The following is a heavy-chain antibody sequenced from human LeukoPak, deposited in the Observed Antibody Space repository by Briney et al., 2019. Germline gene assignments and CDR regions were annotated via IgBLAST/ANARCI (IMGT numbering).Heavy chain of an antibody. CDR3: ARVGVVLLPLDC. V-gene: IGHV3-21*01. D-gene: IGHD2/OR15-2a*01. Sequence: PGGSLRLSCAASGFTISGDNMHWVRQAPGKGLEWVASISGGSNFIHYTDSVKGRLTVSRNNAQNSVYLQMNSLRAEDTALYYCARVGVVLLPLDCWGQGTLVTVSS. CDR2: ISGGSNFI. J-gene: IGHJ4*02. CDR1: GFTISGDN.